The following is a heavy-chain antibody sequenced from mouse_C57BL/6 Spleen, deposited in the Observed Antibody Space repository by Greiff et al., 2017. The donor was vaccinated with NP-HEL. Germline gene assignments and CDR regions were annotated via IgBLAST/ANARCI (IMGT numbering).Heavy chain of an antibody. D-gene: IGHD1-1*01. CDR2: ISSGSSTI. CDR1: GFTFSDYG. V-gene: IGHV5-17*01. Sequence: EVMLVESGGGLVKPGGSLKLSCAASGFTFSDYGMHWVRQAPEKGLEWVAYISSGSSTIYYADTVKGRFTISRDNAKNTLFLQMTSLRSEDTAMYYWASGDYGSRAFDYWGQGTTLTVSS. CDR3: ASGDYGSRAFDY. J-gene: IGHJ2*01.